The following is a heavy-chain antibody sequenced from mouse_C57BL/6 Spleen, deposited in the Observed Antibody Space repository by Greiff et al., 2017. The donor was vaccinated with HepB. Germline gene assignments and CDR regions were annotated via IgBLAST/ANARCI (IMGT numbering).Heavy chain of an antibody. CDR3: VIEGLLLLAMDY. J-gene: IGHJ4*01. Sequence: QVQLQQSGAELVRPGTSVKVSCKASGYAFTNYLIEWVKQRPGQGLEWIGVINPGSGGTNYNEKFKGKATLTADKSSSTAYMQLSSLTSEDSAVYFCVIEGLLLLAMDYLGRGTSVPVSS. CDR1: GYAFTNYL. D-gene: IGHD2-3*01. CDR2: INPGSGGT. V-gene: IGHV1-54*01.